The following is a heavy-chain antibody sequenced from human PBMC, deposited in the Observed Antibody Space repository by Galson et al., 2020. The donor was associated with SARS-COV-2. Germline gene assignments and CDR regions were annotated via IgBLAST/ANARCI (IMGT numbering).Heavy chain of an antibody. V-gene: IGHV4-34*01. D-gene: IGHD1-26*01. CDR3: ARGEGEDAFARY. J-gene: IGHJ4*02. Sequence: SQTLSLTCVVYGGSFSGYYWSWIRQPPGKGLEWIGDINHIGSTNYNPSLKSRVSMLVDTSKKEFSLKLGSVTAADTAVYYCARGEGEDAFARYWGQGTLVTVSS. CDR1: GGSFSGYY. CDR2: INHIGST.